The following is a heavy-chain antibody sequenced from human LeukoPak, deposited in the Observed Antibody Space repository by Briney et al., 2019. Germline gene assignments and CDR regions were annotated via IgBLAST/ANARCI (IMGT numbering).Heavy chain of an antibody. CDR2: IKQDGSET. CDR3: ARYGLGDTFDI. CDR1: GFTFSSYW. V-gene: IGHV3-7*01. D-gene: IGHD4-17*01. J-gene: IGHJ3*02. Sequence: GRSLRLSCAASGFTFSSYWMSWVRQAPGKGLEWVASIKQDGSETRYVDSMKGRFTIFRDNTKTSLYLQMNSLRAEDTAVYYCARYGLGDTFDIRGQGTVVTVSS.